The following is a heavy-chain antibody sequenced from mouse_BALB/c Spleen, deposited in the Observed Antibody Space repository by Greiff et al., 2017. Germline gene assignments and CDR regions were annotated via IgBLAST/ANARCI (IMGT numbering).Heavy chain of an antibody. CDR2: ISSGGSYT. Sequence: EVNVVESGGDLVKPGGSLKLSCAASGFTFSSYGMSWVRQTPDKRLEWVATISSGGSYTYYPDSVKGRFTISRDNAKNTLYLQMSSLKSEDTAMYYCARNGAYFDYWGQGTLVTVSA. CDR1: GFTFSSYG. J-gene: IGHJ3*01. D-gene: IGHD2-4*01. CDR3: ARNGAYFDY. V-gene: IGHV5-6*01.